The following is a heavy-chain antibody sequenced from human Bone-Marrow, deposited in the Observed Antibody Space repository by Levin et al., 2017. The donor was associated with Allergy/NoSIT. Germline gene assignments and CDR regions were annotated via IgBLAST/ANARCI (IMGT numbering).Heavy chain of an antibody. CDR3: ARQDWDYVVFDY. CDR1: GYTFTGHF. Sequence: ASVKVSCKASGYTFTGHFIHWLRQAPGQGLEWMGRINPVSGGTDYAPRFQGRVTMTRDTSISTAYMEVNSLRSDDTAVYYCARQDWDYVVFDYWGQGTLVTVSS. V-gene: IGHV1-2*06. J-gene: IGHJ4*02. CDR2: INPVSGGT. D-gene: IGHD1-7*01.